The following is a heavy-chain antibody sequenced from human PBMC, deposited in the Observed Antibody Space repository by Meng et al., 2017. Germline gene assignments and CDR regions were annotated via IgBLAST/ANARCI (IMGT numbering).Heavy chain of an antibody. CDR3: ARETRQCLPLD. Sequence: GGSLRLACAASGFTFSSYGMHWVRQAPGKGLEWVAVIWYDGSNKYYADSVKGRFTISRDNSKNTLYLQMNSLRAEDTAVYYCARETRQCLPLDWGQGTLVTVSS. J-gene: IGHJ4*02. V-gene: IGHV3-33*01. D-gene: IGHD5/OR15-5a*01. CDR1: GFTFSSYG. CDR2: IWYDGSNK.